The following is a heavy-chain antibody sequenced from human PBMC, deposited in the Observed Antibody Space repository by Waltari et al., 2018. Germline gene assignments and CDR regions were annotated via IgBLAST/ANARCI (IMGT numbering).Heavy chain of an antibody. J-gene: IGHJ4*02. V-gene: IGHV3-53*01. D-gene: IGHD6-19*01. CDR2: IHAGGNT. CDR1: GFSVSYTY. Sequence: EAQLVESGGGLIQPGGSLRLSCEASGFSVSYTYMSWVRQAPGKGLEWVSVIHAGGNTFYGDSVKGRFTISRDISKNTVYLQINSLTVEDSAIYYCARAGLGSPSQWLQLFDSWGQGTLVTVSS. CDR3: ARAGLGSPSQWLQLFDS.